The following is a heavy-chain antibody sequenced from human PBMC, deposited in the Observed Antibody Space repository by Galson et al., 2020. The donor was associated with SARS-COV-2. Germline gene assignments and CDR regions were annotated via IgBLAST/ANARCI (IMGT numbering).Heavy chain of an antibody. CDR2: IFSNDEK. CDR1: GVSLSNARMG. D-gene: IGHD5-18*01. V-gene: IGHV2-26*01. Sequence: ESGPTLVKPTETLTLTCTVSGVSLSNARMGVSWIRQPPGKALEWLGNIFSNDEKSYSTSLKSRLSISKDTSKSQVVLSMTNVEPVDTGTYFCARIKIWLGGRGIDYWGQGTLVTVSS. J-gene: IGHJ4*02. CDR3: ARIKIWLGGRGIDY.